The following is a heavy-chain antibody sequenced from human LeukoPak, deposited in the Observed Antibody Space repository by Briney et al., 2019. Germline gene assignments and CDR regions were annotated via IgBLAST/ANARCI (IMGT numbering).Heavy chain of an antibody. D-gene: IGHD3-22*01. CDR1: GFTFSSYA. V-gene: IGHV3-23*01. CDR3: AKKLGHYYDSSGYYYVVSGFDY. Sequence: PGGSLRLSCAASGFTFSSYAMSWVRQAPGKGLEWVSAIRGSGGSKYYADSVKGRFTISRDNTKNTLYLQMNSLRAEDTAVYYCAKKLGHYYDSSGYYYVVSGFDYWGQGTLVTVSS. CDR2: IRGSGGSK. J-gene: IGHJ4*02.